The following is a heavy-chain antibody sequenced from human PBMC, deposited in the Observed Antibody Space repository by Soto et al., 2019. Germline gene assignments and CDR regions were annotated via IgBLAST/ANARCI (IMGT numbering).Heavy chain of an antibody. CDR3: ASCSYDFWSGYPEYYFDY. CDR1: GGSISSYY. Sequence: PSETLSLTCTVSGGSISSYYWSWIRQPPGKGLEWIGYINYSGSTNYNPSLKSRVTISVDTSKNQFSLKLSSVTAADTAVYYCASCSYDFWSGYPEYYFDYWGQGTLVTVSS. V-gene: IGHV4-59*01. J-gene: IGHJ4*02. D-gene: IGHD3-3*01. CDR2: INYSGST.